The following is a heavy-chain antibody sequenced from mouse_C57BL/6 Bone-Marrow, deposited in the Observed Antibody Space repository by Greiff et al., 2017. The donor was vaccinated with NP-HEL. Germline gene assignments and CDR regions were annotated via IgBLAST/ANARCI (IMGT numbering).Heavy chain of an antibody. D-gene: IGHD1-1*01. Sequence: VQLQQSGPVLVKPGASVKMSCKASGYTFTDYYMNWVKQSHGKSLEWIGVINPYNGGTSYNQKFKGKATLTVDKSSSTAYMELNSLTSEDSAVYYCANHYGSSLYAMDYWGHGASVTVSS. J-gene: IGHJ4*01. CDR2: INPYNGGT. V-gene: IGHV1-19*01. CDR3: ANHYGSSLYAMDY. CDR1: GYTFTDYY.